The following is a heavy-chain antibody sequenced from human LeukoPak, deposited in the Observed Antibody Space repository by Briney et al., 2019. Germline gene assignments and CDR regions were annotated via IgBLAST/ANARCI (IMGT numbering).Heavy chain of an antibody. J-gene: IGHJ4*02. CDR2: FDPEDGET. CDR1: GYTLTELS. V-gene: IGHV1-24*01. CDR3: ATDFSSSWYYFDY. D-gene: IGHD6-13*01. Sequence: ASVKVSCKVSGYTLTELSMHWVRQAPGKGLEWMGGFDPEDGETIYAQKFQGRVTMTEDTSTDTAHMELSSLRSEDTAVYYCATDFSSSWYYFDYWGQGTLVTVSS.